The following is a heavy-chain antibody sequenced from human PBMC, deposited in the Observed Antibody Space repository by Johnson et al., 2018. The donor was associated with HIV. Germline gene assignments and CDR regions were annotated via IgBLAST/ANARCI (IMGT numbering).Heavy chain of an antibody. Sequence: VHLVESGGGVVQPGGSLRLSCAASGVTVRNNYMIWVRQAPGKGLEWVSVIYSGGSTYQADSVKGRFTISRDNSKNTLYLQMNSLRAEDTAVYYCARDIMADTALDPGFAFDIWGQGTMVTVSS. J-gene: IGHJ3*02. CDR2: IYSGGST. CDR1: GVTVRNNY. CDR3: ARDIMADTALDPGFAFDI. V-gene: IGHV3-66*01. D-gene: IGHD3-16*01.